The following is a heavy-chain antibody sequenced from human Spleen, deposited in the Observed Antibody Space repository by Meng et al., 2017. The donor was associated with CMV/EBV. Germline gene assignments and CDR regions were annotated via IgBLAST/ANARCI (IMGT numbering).Heavy chain of an antibody. Sequence: GESLKISCAASGFTFSFYEMNWVRQAPGKGLEWVSYISSGGATIYYTDSVKGRFTISRDNARNSLYLQMNSLRAEDTAVYYCVKWYYDYWGFDYWGQGTLVTVS. CDR3: VKWYYDYWGFDY. D-gene: IGHD3-3*01. CDR2: ISSGGATI. V-gene: IGHV3-48*03. J-gene: IGHJ4*02. CDR1: GFTFSFYE.